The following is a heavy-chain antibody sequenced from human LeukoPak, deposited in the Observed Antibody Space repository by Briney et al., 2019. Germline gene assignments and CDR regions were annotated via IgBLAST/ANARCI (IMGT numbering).Heavy chain of an antibody. CDR1: GYSFTSYW. Sequence: GESLKISCKGSGYSFTSYWIGWVRQMPGKGLEWMGIIYPGDSDTRYSPSFQGQVTISADKSISTAYLQWSSLKASDTAMYYCARLVGYCSDGSCYYFDYWGQGTLVTVSS. D-gene: IGHD2-15*01. J-gene: IGHJ4*02. V-gene: IGHV5-51*01. CDR3: ARLVGYCSDGSCYYFDY. CDR2: IYPGDSDT.